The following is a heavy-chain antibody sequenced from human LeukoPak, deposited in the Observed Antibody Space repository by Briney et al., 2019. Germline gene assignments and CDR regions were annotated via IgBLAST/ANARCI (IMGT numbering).Heavy chain of an antibody. J-gene: IGHJ4*02. CDR2: VDPEDGET. V-gene: IGHV1-69-2*01. D-gene: IGHD4-17*01. CDR1: GYTFTDYY. CDR3: ATLGGITVTSKFDY. Sequence: ASVKISCKVSGYTFTDYYIHWVQQAPGKGLEWMGLVDPEDGETIYAEKFQGRVTITADTSTDTAYMELSSLRSEDTAVYYCATLGGITVTSKFDYWGQGTLVTGSS.